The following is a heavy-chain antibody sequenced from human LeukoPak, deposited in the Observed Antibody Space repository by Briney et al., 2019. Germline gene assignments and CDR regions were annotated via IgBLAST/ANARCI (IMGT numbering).Heavy chain of an antibody. CDR3: AKRRMYSSGFYYYYYMDV. CDR2: ISSSSSYI. J-gene: IGHJ6*03. Sequence: SGGSLRLSCAASGFTFSSYSMNWVRQAPGKGLEWVSSISSSSSYIYYADSVKGRFTISRDNAKNSLYLQMNSLRAEDTAVYYCAKRRMYSSGFYYYYYMDVWGKGTTVTVSS. V-gene: IGHV3-21*04. D-gene: IGHD6-19*01. CDR1: GFTFSSYS.